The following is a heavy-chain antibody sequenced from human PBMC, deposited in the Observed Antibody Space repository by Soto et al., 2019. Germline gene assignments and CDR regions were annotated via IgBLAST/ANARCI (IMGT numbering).Heavy chain of an antibody. CDR2: IKQDGSEK. Sequence: PVGSLRLSCAASGFTFSSYWMSWVRQAPGKGLEWVANIKQDGSEKYYVDSVKGRFTISRDNAKNSLYLQMNSLRAEDTAVYYCARNYDFWSGYPYYYYYYGMDVWGQGTTVTV. J-gene: IGHJ6*02. D-gene: IGHD3-3*01. CDR1: GFTFSSYW. V-gene: IGHV3-7*01. CDR3: ARNYDFWSGYPYYYYYYGMDV.